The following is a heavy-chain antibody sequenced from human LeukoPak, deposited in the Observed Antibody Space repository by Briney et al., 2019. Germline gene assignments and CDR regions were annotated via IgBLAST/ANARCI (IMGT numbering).Heavy chain of an antibody. D-gene: IGHD2-2*02. CDR3: ARALGFGYCSSTSCYIPPY. V-gene: IGHV3-48*03. J-gene: IGHJ4*02. CDR1: GFTFSSYE. CDR2: ISSSGSTI. Sequence: PGGPLRLSCAASGFTFSSYEMSWVRQAPGKGLEWVSYISSSGSTIYYADSVKGRFTISRDNAKNSLYLQMNSLRAEDTAVYYCARALGFGYCSSTSCYIPPYWGQGTLVTVSS.